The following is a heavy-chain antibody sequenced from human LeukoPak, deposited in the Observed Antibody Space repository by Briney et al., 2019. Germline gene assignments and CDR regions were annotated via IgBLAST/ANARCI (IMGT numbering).Heavy chain of an antibody. V-gene: IGHV3-66*02. CDR1: GFTVISDN. CDR2: VYSDDDGT. Sequence: GGSLRLSCAASGFTVISDNMSWVRQSPGKGLEWVSVVYSDDDGTNYAESVRGRFTISRDNSKNTVYLQMNSLRVEDTGVYYCAKRSRSYYDYWGQGTLVTVSS. D-gene: IGHD1-26*01. J-gene: IGHJ4*02. CDR3: AKRSRSYYDY.